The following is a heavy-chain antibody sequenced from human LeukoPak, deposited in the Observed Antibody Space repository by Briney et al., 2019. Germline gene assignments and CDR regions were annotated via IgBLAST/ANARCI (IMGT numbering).Heavy chain of an antibody. CDR1: GFTFSNVW. D-gene: IGHD3-10*01. Sequence: PGGSLRLSCAASGFTFSNVWMNWVRQAPKKGLEWVGRIKSTTDGGATDYAAPVKGRFTISRDDSKNTLYLQMNSLKTEDTAAYYCTKGQTYYYDSGSDDWGQGTLVTVSS. CDR3: TKGQTYYYDSGSDD. CDR2: IKSTTDGGAT. J-gene: IGHJ4*02. V-gene: IGHV3-15*01.